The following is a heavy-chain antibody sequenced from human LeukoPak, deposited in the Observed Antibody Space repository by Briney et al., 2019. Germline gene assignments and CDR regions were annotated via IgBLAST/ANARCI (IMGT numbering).Heavy chain of an antibody. J-gene: IGHJ4*02. V-gene: IGHV1-2*02. CDR3: ARDLRVGATNDY. Sequence: ASVKVSCKASGYTFTSYGISWVRQAPGQGLEWMGWINPNSGGTNYAQKFQGRVTMTRDTSISTAYMELSRLRSDDTAVYYCARDLRVGATNDYWGQGTLVTVSS. D-gene: IGHD1-26*01. CDR1: GYTFTSYG. CDR2: INPNSGGT.